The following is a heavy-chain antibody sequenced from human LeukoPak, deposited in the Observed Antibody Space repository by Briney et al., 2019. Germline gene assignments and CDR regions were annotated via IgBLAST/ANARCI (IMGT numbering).Heavy chain of an antibody. Sequence: PSETLSLTCTVSGGSISSGSYYWGWIRQPPGEGLEWIGSIYYSGSTYYNPSLKSRVTISVDTSKNQFSLKLSSVAAADTAVYYCAMGANRAAMVVDYWGQGTLVTVSS. V-gene: IGHV4-39*01. CDR3: AMGANRAAMVVDY. D-gene: IGHD3-16*01. CDR1: GGSISSGSYY. J-gene: IGHJ4*02. CDR2: IYYSGST.